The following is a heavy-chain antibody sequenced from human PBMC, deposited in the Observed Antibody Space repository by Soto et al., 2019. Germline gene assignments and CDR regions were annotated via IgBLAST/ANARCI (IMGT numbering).Heavy chain of an antibody. CDR3: ARRSYGDQKEGMDV. D-gene: IGHD4-17*01. J-gene: IGHJ6*02. CDR1: GGTFSSYA. CDR2: IIPIFGTA. Sequence: QVQLVQSGAEVKKPVSSVKVSCTASGGTFSSYAISWVRQAPGQGLEWMGGIIPIFGTANYAQKFQGRVTITADESTSTAYMELSSLRSEDTAVYYCARRSYGDQKEGMDVWGQGTTVTVSS. V-gene: IGHV1-69*01.